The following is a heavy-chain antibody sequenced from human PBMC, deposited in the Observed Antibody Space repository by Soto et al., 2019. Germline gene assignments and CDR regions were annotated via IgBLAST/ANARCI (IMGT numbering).Heavy chain of an antibody. D-gene: IGHD3-22*01. CDR2: LSGSGGST. V-gene: IGHV3-23*01. J-gene: IGHJ5*02. Sequence: GGSLRLSCAASGFSYSSHAMSWVRQAPGKGLEWVSVLSGSGGSTYYADSVRGRFTISRDNSKNTLFLQMNNLRAADTAIYYCAKNYSDNYGLDLWGQGTLVTVSS. CDR3: AKNYSDNYGLDL. CDR1: GFSYSSHA.